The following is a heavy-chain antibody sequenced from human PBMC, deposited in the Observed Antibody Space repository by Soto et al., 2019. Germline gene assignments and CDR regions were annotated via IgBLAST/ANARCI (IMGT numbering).Heavy chain of an antibody. CDR3: ARNYYASSGYCYDT. CDR1: GYTFTSYG. CDR2: ISAYTGNT. V-gene: IGHV1-18*01. D-gene: IGHD3-22*01. Sequence: QVQLVQSGAEVKKPGASVKVSCKASGYTFTSYGISWVRQAPAQGLEWMGWISAYTGNTNYAQKLQGRVTMTTATATCTAYMELRSLRSDVTAVYYCARNYYASSGYCYDTWGQRTLFAVSS. J-gene: IGHJ5*02.